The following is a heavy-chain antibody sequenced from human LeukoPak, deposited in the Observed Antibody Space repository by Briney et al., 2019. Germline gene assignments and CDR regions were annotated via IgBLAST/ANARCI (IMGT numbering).Heavy chain of an antibody. Sequence: GGSLRLSCAVSGITLSNYCMSWVRQAPGKGLEWVGGISGSGGRTNYADSVKGRFTISRDSPKNTLYLQMYSRRAEDTAVYFCAKRGVVIRVVLVGFHKEAYYFDSWGQGALVTVSS. V-gene: IGHV3-23*01. CDR1: GITLSNYC. D-gene: IGHD3-10*01. CDR3: AKRGVVIRVVLVGFHKEAYYFDS. J-gene: IGHJ4*02. CDR2: ISGSGGRT.